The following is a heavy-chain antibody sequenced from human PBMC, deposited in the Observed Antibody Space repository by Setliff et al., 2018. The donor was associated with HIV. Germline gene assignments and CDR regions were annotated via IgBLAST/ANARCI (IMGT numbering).Heavy chain of an antibody. CDR2: TYYSGGT. CDR1: GDSINSHY. J-gene: IGHJ6*03. V-gene: IGHV4-59*11. CDR3: ARAQTRPSHYYSYYMDV. Sequence: SETLSLTCTASGDSINSHYWSWIRQPPGKGLEWIGFTYYSGGTNYNPSLKSRVTRSVDTSKNHFSLTLTSVNAADTAVYFCARAQTRPSHYYSYYMDVWGKGTTVTVSS.